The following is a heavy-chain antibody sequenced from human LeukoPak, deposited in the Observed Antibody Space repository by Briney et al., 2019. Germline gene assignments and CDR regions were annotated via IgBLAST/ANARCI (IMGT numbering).Heavy chain of an antibody. Sequence: SETLSLTCTVSGGSISSYYWSWIRHPPGKGLELVGYIYYSGSTNYNPSLKSRVTISVDTSKNQFSLKLSSVTAADTAVYYCARDLGWLQPGDAFDTWGQGTMVTVSS. D-gene: IGHD5-24*01. J-gene: IGHJ3*02. CDR3: ARDLGWLQPGDAFDT. CDR1: GGSISSYY. CDR2: IYYSGST. V-gene: IGHV4-59*01.